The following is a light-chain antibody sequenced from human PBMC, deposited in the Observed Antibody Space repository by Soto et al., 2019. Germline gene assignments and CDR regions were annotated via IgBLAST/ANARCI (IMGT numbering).Light chain of an antibody. V-gene: IGLV2-14*03. CDR3: SSYTNKDTLL. Sequence: QSVLTQPASVSGSPGQSITISCTGTSSDVGGYDHVSWYQQHPGHAPKLIIYDVTVRPSGISPRFSGSKSDNTASLAVSGLKPEDEADYYCSSYTNKDTLLFGGGTKVTVL. CDR1: SSDVGGYDH. J-gene: IGLJ3*02. CDR2: DVT.